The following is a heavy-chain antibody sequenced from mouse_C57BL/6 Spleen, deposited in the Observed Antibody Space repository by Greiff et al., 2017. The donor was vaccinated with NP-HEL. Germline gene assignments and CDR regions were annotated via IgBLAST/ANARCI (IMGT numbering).Heavy chain of an antibody. V-gene: IGHV2-2*01. J-gene: IGHJ3*01. Sequence: VQLQQSGPGLVQPSQSLSITCTVSGFSLTSYGVHWVRQSPGKGLEWLGVLWSGGSPDYNAAFISRLSLSKDNSKSQFFFNMNSLQDDDTAIYYCARNYYGSSPFAYWGQGTLVTVSA. CDR2: LWSGGSP. D-gene: IGHD1-1*01. CDR3: ARNYYGSSPFAY. CDR1: GFSLTSYG.